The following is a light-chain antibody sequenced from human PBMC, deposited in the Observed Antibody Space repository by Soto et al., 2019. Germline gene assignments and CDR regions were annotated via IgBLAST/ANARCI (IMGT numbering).Light chain of an antibody. J-gene: IGKJ1*01. Sequence: DIQMSPSPSTLAGSVGDRGTIPFRASQTISSWLAWYQQKPGKAPKLLIYKASTLKSGVPSRFSGSGSGTEFTLTISSLQPDDFATYYCQHYNSYSEAFGQGTKVDI. CDR2: KAS. CDR3: QHYNSYSEA. CDR1: QTISSW. V-gene: IGKV1-5*03.